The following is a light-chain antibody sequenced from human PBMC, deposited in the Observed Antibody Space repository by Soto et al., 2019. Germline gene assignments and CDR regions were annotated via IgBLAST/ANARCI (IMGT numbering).Light chain of an antibody. V-gene: IGLV2-11*01. CDR1: SSDFGGYNY. CDR3: SSFRSLSNTTFTVV. J-gene: IGLJ2*01. Sequence: QSALTQPRSVSGSPGQSVTISCTGTSSDFGGYNYVSWYQHHPGKAPKLMIYDVSERPSGVPDRFSGSKSGNTASLTISGLQAEDEADYYCSSFRSLSNTTFTVVFGGGTKVTVL. CDR2: DVS.